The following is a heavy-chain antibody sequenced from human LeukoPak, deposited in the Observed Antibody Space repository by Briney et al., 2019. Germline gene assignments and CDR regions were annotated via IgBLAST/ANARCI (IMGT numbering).Heavy chain of an antibody. CDR1: GFSFSSYA. V-gene: IGHV3-33*01. D-gene: IGHD6-13*01. J-gene: IGHJ4*02. CDR3: ARDLEAANTYYFDY. Sequence: PGGSLRLSCAASGFSFSSYAMHWVRQAPGKGLEWVAVIWYDGSNKYYADSVKGRFTISRDNSKNTVYLQVNGLRDEDTAVYYCARDLEAANTYYFDYWGQGTMATVSS. CDR2: IWYDGSNK.